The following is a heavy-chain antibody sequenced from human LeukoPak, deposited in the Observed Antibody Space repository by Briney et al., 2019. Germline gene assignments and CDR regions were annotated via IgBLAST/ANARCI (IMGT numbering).Heavy chain of an antibody. D-gene: IGHD3-22*01. J-gene: IGHJ4*02. CDR2: INPNSGGT. CDR1: GYTFTGYY. CDR3: ARDPDYDSSGYYYGMGDY. V-gene: IGHV1-2*06. Sequence: ASVKVSCKASGYTFTGYYMHWVRQAPGQGLEWMGRINPNSGGTNYAQKFQGRVTMTRDTSISTANMELSRLRSDDTAVYYCARDPDYDSSGYYYGMGDYWGQGTLVTVSS.